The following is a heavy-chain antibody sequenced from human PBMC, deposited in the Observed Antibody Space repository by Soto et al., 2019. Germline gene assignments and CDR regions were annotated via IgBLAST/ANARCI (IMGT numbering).Heavy chain of an antibody. CDR1: GFTFSSYG. Sequence: QVQLVESGGGVVQPGRSLRLSCAASGFTFSSYGMHWVRQAPGKGLEWVAVIWYDGSNKYYADSVKGRFTISRDNSKNTLYLQMNSLRAEDTAVYYCARDGRMDSSGYSNYYYYYGMDVWGQGTTVTVSS. J-gene: IGHJ6*02. CDR3: ARDGRMDSSGYSNYYYYYGMDV. D-gene: IGHD3-22*01. V-gene: IGHV3-33*01. CDR2: IWYDGSNK.